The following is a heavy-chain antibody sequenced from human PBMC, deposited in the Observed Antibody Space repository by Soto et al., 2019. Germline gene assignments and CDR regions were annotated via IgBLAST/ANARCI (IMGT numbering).Heavy chain of an antibody. Sequence: SVKVSCKASGGTFSSYAISWVRQAPGQGLEWMGGIIPIFGTANYAQKLQGRVTITADESTSTAYMELSSLRSEDTAVYYCAKIAVARRSYTSFDYWGQGTLVTVSS. D-gene: IGHD6-19*01. CDR2: IIPIFGTA. V-gene: IGHV1-69*13. CDR1: GGTFSSYA. J-gene: IGHJ4*02. CDR3: AKIAVARRSYTSFDY.